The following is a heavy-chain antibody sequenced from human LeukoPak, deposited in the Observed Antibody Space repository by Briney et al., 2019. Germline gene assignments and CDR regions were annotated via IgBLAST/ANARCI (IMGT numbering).Heavy chain of an antibody. CDR3: ARVLRDSSGYSSLSAFDI. CDR2: IYYSGST. J-gene: IGHJ3*02. Sequence: PSQTLSLTCTVSGGSISSGDYYWSWIRQPPGKGLEWIGYIYYSGSTYYNPSLKSRVTISVDTSKNQFSLKLSSVTAADTAVYYCARVLRDSSGYSSLSAFDIWGQGTMVTVSS. D-gene: IGHD3-22*01. CDR1: GGSISSGDYY. V-gene: IGHV4-30-4*01.